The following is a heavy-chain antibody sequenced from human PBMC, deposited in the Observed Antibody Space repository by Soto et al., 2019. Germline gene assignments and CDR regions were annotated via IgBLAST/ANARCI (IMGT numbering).Heavy chain of an antibody. Sequence: SVLVYYRASGGTLSTFIHYPIKTVRQAPGQGLEWMGGIVPNIGTVNYAQKFQGRDTITADKSTGTAYMELINLRSEDSALYYCARRDTSGFLRYVDNWGQGTLVTVS. V-gene: IGHV1-69*06. CDR2: IVPNIGTV. CDR1: GGTLSTFIHYP. D-gene: IGHD1-26*01. J-gene: IGHJ4*03. CDR3: ARRDTSGFLRYVDN.